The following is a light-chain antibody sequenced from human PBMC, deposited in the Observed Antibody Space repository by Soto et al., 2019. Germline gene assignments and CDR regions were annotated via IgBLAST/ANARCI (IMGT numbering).Light chain of an antibody. Sequence: QSVLTQPPSASGTPGQRVTISCSGSGSNIGSQNVNWYQQLPGTAPKLLIHTNTQRPSGVPDRFSGSKSGTSASLAISGLQSEDEADYYCASWGASRDGVVFGGGTKLTVL. CDR1: GSNIGSQN. CDR3: ASWGASRDGVV. CDR2: TNT. J-gene: IGLJ2*01. V-gene: IGLV1-44*01.